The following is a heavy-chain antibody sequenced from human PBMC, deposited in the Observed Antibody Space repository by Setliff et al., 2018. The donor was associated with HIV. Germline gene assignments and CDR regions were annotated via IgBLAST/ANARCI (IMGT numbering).Heavy chain of an antibody. D-gene: IGHD3-22*01. CDR3: AREGTPVYYYDRSENAFDI. CDR1: GYTFTSYA. J-gene: IGHJ3*02. Sequence: ASVKVSCKASGYTFTSYAMHWVRQAPGQRLEWMGWINAGNGNTKYSQKFQGRVTITRDTSAYTAYMELSSLRSEDTAVYYCAREGTPVYYYDRSENAFDIWGQGTMVTVSS. CDR2: INAGNGNT. V-gene: IGHV1-3*01.